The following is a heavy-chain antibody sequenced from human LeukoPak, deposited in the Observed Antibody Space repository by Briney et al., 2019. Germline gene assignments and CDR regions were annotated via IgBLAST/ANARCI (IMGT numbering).Heavy chain of an antibody. CDR2: ISGSGGST. D-gene: IGHD2-2*02. V-gene: IGHV3-23*01. Sequence: SGGSLRLSCAASGFTFSSYAMSWVRQAPGKGLEWVSAISGSGGSTYYADSVKGRFTISRDNSKNTLYLQMNSLRAEDTAVYYCAPNIVVVPAAINYWGQGTLVTVSS. J-gene: IGHJ4*02. CDR3: APNIVVVPAAINY. CDR1: GFTFSSYA.